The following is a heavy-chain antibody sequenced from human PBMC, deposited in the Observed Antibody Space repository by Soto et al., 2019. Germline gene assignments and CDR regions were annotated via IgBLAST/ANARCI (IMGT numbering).Heavy chain of an antibody. CDR2: IHYSGST. V-gene: IGHV4-61*01. Sequence: SETLSLTCTVPGGSVNIGIYYWSWIRQPPGKGLEWIGFIHYSGSTNYNPSLKGRVTMSVDTSKNQFSLKLTSVNTADTAIYYCTRGGDPYKTGHWGQGTLVTVSS. J-gene: IGHJ4*02. CDR1: GGSVNIGIYY. CDR3: TRGGDPYKTGH. D-gene: IGHD2-21*01.